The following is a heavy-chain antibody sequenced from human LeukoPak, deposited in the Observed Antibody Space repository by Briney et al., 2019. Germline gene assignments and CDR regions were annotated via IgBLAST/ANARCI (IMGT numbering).Heavy chain of an antibody. CDR2: INPNSGGT. Sequence: GSVTVSFKSSGYTFTGYYMYWVRQAPGQGLEWMGWINPNSGGTNYPQKFQGRVTMTGDTSISTAYMELSRLRSDDTAVCYCARASGSYWWFDSWGQGSLVTVSS. V-gene: IGHV1-2*02. CDR1: GYTFTGYY. J-gene: IGHJ5*01. CDR3: ARASGSYWWFDS. D-gene: IGHD1-26*01.